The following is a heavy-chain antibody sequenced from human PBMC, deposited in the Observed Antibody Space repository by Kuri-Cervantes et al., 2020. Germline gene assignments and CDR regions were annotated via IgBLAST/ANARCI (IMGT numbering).Heavy chain of an antibody. CDR1: GFTFSSYG. V-gene: IGHV3-30*18. J-gene: IGHJ4*02. CDR2: ISYDGSNK. Sequence: GESLKISCAASGFTFSSYGMHWVRQAPGKGLEWVAVISYDGSNKYYADSVKGRFTISRDNSKNTLYLQMNSLRAEDTAVYYCAKVIQTYGSGSYSFDYWGQGTLVTVSS. CDR3: AKVIQTYGSGSYSFDY. D-gene: IGHD3-10*01.